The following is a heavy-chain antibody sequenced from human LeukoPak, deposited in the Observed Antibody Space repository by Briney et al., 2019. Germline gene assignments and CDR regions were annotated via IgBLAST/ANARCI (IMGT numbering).Heavy chain of an antibody. V-gene: IGHV1-2*02. CDR2: IDPNSGGT. J-gene: IGHJ4*02. Sequence: ASVKVSCKASGYTFTGYYMHWVRQAPGQGLEWMGRIDPNSGGTDYAQKFRGRVTMTGDTSICTAYMELTRLRPDDTAVFYCARDHYYASGSPSFGYWGQGTLVAVSS. D-gene: IGHD3-10*01. CDR1: GYTFTGYY. CDR3: ARDHYYASGSPSFGY.